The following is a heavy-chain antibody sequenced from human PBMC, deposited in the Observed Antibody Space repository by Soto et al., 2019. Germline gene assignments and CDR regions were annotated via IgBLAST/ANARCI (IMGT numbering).Heavy chain of an antibody. J-gene: IGHJ4*02. CDR1: GCSVSSGGYY. CDR2: LSYSGST. CDR3: ARAGSYRYFDY. Sequence: QVQLQESGPGLVKPSETLSLTCSVSGCSVSSGGYYWSWIRQPPGKGLEWSGCLSYSGSTDYNPSLKSRVTMSLDKSKNQFSLKLNSVTAADTAVYFCARAGSYRYFDYWGQGTLVTVSS. V-gene: IGHV4-61*08. D-gene: IGHD3-10*01.